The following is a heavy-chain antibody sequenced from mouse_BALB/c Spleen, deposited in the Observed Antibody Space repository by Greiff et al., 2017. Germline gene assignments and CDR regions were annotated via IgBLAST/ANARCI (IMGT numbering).Heavy chain of an antibody. Sequence: QVQLQQSGAELVKPGASVKISCKASGYTFTSYDINWVKQRPGQGLEWIGWIYPGDGSTKYNEKFQGKATLTADKSSSTAYMQLSSLTSETSAVYFCARGAYGNYWYFDVWGAGTTVTVSS. V-gene: IGHV1S56*01. CDR3: ARGAYGNYWYFDV. CDR1: GYTFTSYD. D-gene: IGHD2-10*02. CDR2: IYPGDGST. J-gene: IGHJ1*01.